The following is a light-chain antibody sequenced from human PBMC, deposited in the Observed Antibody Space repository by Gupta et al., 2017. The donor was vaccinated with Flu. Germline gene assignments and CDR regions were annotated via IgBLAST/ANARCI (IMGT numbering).Light chain of an antibody. CDR3: QSTDTSETYR. J-gene: IGLJ1*01. CDR1: AVPMYY. Sequence: SYELTQPPSVSVSPGQTARSTCAGGAVPMYYAYWYQQRAGQAPVLVIYKDTGRASGIPERFAGSSSGTTVTLTISGDQAEDEADYYCQSTDTSETYRFGTGTKVTVL. CDR2: KDT. V-gene: IGLV3-25*02.